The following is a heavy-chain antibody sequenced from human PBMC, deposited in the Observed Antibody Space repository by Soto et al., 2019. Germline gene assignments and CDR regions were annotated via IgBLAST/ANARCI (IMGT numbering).Heavy chain of an antibody. V-gene: IGHV4-31*03. J-gene: IGHJ3*01. CDR1: GGSISSGGYY. D-gene: IGHD3-22*01. CDR3: ARDALVGKNYYDSSGYDAR. CDR2: IYYSGST. Sequence: SETLSLTCTVSGGSISSGGYYWSWIRQHPGKGLEWIGYIYYSGSTYYNPSLKSRVTISVDTSKNQFSLKLSSVTAADTAVYYCARDALVGKNYYDSSGYDARWGQGTMVTVSS.